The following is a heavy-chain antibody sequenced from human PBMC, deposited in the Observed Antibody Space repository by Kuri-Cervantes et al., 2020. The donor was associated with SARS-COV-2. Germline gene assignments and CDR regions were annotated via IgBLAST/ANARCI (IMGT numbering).Heavy chain of an antibody. D-gene: IGHD3-22*01. J-gene: IGHJ4*02. CDR3: AKNIKHSYYFDNSDYLDQ. CDR2: ISGDAFST. CDR1: GFTFSNYA. V-gene: IGHV3-23*01. Sequence: GESLKISCAASGFTFSNYAMNWVRQAPGKGLEWVSAISGDAFSTFYAGSVRGRFSISRDNSKNTVYLQMNSLRAEDTAVYYCAKNIKHSYYFDNSDYLDQWGQGALVTVSS.